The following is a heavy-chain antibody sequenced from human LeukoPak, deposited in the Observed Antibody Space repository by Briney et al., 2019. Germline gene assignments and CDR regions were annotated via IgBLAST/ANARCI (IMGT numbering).Heavy chain of an antibody. D-gene: IGHD1-26*01. CDR1: GGSITSGRYY. J-gene: IGHJ4*02. V-gene: IGHV4-39*07. CDR3: AREVGATRGFDY. CDR2: VYYSGST. Sequence: SETLSLTCSVSGGSITSGRYYWGWIRQTPGKGLEWIGTVYYSGSTYYNPSLESRVTISVDTSKNQFSLKLSSVTAADTAVYYCAREVGATRGFDYWGQGTLVTVSS.